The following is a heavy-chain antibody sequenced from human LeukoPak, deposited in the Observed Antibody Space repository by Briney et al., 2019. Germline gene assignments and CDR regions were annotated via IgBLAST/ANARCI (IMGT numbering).Heavy chain of an antibody. CDR1: GYTFTNYG. J-gene: IGHJ4*02. D-gene: IGHD3-10*01. Sequence: GASVKVSCKASGYTFTNYGISWVRQAPGQGLEWMGWISAYNGNTNYAQKLQGRVTMTEDTSTDTAYMELSSLRSEDTAVYYCATGRAAMVRGEYYFDYWGQGTLVTVSS. CDR3: ATGRAAMVRGEYYFDY. V-gene: IGHV1-18*01. CDR2: ISAYNGNT.